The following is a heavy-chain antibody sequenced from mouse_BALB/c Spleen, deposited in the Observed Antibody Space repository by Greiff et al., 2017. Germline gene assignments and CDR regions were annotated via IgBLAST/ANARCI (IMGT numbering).Heavy chain of an antibody. Sequence: ESGPGILQPSQTLSLTCSFSGFSLSTSGMGVSWIRQPSGKGLEWLAHIYWDDDKRYNPSLKSRLTISKDTSSNQVFLKITSVDTADTATYYCARSSVGDPFAYWGQGTLVTVSA. CDR1: GFSLSTSGMG. CDR3: ARSSVGDPFAY. J-gene: IGHJ3*01. CDR2: IYWDDDK. D-gene: IGHD1-1*02. V-gene: IGHV8-12*01.